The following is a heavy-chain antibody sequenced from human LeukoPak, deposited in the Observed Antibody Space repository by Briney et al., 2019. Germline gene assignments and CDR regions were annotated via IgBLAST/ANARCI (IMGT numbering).Heavy chain of an antibody. V-gene: IGHV3-30*02. D-gene: IGHD1-26*01. Sequence: PGGSLRLSCAASGFTFSRYGMHWVRQAPGKGLEWVAFIRYDGSNKYYADSVKGRFTISRDNSKNTLYLQMNSLRAEDTAVYYCAKDRGIVGATTGFDYWGQGTLVTVSS. J-gene: IGHJ4*02. CDR2: IRYDGSNK. CDR1: GFTFSRYG. CDR3: AKDRGIVGATTGFDY.